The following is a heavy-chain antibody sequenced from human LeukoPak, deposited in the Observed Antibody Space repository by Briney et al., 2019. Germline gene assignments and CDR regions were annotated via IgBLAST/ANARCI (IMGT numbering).Heavy chain of an antibody. V-gene: IGHV4-59*01. CDR1: GGSISSYY. Sequence: PSETLSLTCTVSGGSISSYYWSWIRQPPGKGLEWIGYIYYSGSTNYNPSLKSRVTISVDTSKNQFSLKLSSVTAADTAVYYCAREWYSSGWYFDYWGQGTLVTVSS. J-gene: IGHJ4*02. CDR2: IYYSGST. CDR3: AREWYSSGWYFDY. D-gene: IGHD6-19*01.